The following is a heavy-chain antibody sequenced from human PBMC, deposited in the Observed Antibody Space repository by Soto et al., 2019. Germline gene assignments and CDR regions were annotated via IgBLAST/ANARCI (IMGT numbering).Heavy chain of an antibody. J-gene: IGHJ4*02. CDR3: ARYTAMATRTLDY. D-gene: IGHD5-18*01. Sequence: SETLSLTCAVYGGSFSGYYWSWIRQPPGKGLEWIGEINHSGSTNYNPSLKSRVTISVDTSKNQFSLKLSSVTAADTAVYYCARYTAMATRTLDYWGQGTLVTVSS. V-gene: IGHV4-34*01. CDR1: GGSFSGYY. CDR2: INHSGST.